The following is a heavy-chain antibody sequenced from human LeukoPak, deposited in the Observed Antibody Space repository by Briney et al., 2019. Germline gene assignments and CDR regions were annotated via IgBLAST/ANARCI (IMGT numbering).Heavy chain of an antibody. CDR2: ISSSSSYI. J-gene: IGHJ5*02. D-gene: IGHD3-9*01. CDR3: ASPYYDILTGYGHSP. V-gene: IGHV3-21*01. CDR1: GFTFSSYS. Sequence: PGGSLRLSCAASGFTFSSYSMNWVRQAPGKGLEWVSSISSSSSYIYYADSVKGRFAISRDNAKNSLYLQMNSLRAEDTAVYYCASPYYDILTGYGHSPWGQGTLVTVSS.